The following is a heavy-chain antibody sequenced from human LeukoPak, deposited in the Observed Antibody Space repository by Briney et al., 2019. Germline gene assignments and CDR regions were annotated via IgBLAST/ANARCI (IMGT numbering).Heavy chain of an antibody. J-gene: IGHJ4*02. CDR1: GFTFSPYS. Sequence: PGGSLRLSCAASGFTFSPYSMNWVRQAPGKGLEWVAVISYDGSNKYYADSVKGRFTISRDNSKNTLYLQMNSLRAEDTAVYYCARDPGIAAAGTFDYWGQGTLVTVSS. CDR3: ARDPGIAAAGTFDY. D-gene: IGHD6-13*01. CDR2: ISYDGSNK. V-gene: IGHV3-30*03.